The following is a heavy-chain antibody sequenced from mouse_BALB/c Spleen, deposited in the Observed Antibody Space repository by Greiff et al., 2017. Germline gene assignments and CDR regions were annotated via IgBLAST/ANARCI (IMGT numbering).Heavy chain of an antibody. CDR2: IDPSDSET. CDR1: GYSFTSYW. Sequence: QVQLQQSGPQLVRPGASVKISCKASGYSFTSYWMHWVKQRPGQGLEWIGMIDPSDSETRLNQKFKDKATLTVDKSSSTAYMQLSSPTSEDSAVYYCARRNYFGYWGQGTTLTVSS. J-gene: IGHJ2*01. V-gene: IGHV1S126*01. CDR3: ARRNYFGY.